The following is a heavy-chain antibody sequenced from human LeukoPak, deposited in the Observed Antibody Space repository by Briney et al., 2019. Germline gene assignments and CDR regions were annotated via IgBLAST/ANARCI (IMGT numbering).Heavy chain of an antibody. CDR3: ASLGYYYDSSGYVIT. Sequence: PSETLSLTCTVSSGSISSYYWSWIRQPPGKGLEWIGYIYYSGSTNYNPSLKSRVTISVDTSKNQFSLKLSSVTAADTAVYYCASLGYYYDSSGYVITWGQGTLVTVSS. V-gene: IGHV4-59*01. J-gene: IGHJ5*02. D-gene: IGHD3-22*01. CDR1: SGSISSYY. CDR2: IYYSGST.